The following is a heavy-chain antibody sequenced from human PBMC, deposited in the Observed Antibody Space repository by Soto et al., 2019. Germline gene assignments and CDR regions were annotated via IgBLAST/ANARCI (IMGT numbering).Heavy chain of an antibody. Sequence: EFQVLQSGGALLQPGGPLPLPCEASGFPFGRTARIWVHRAPGKGLEWVSTIDGSGGTTYYADSVKGRFTISRDNSINTVFLQMNSLRADDTALYFCAKNSGWFNTWGQGALVTVSS. CDR3: AKNSGWFNT. CDR2: IDGSGGTT. D-gene: IGHD3-10*01. J-gene: IGHJ5*02. V-gene: IGHV3-23*01. CDR1: GFPFGRTA.